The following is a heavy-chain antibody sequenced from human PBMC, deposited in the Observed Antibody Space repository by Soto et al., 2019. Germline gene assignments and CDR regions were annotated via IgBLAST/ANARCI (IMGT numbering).Heavy chain of an antibody. CDR3: ARDKGRSPLDY. V-gene: IGHV3-48*01. J-gene: IGHJ4*02. D-gene: IGHD2-15*01. Sequence: EVQLVESGGGLVQPGGSLRLSCAASGFTFSSYSMNWARQAPGKGLEWISYISSSSRTIYYPDSVKGRFTISRDNAKNSLYLQMNSLTAEDTAVYYFARDKGRSPLDYWGQGTLVTVSS. CDR2: ISSSSRTI. CDR1: GFTFSSYS.